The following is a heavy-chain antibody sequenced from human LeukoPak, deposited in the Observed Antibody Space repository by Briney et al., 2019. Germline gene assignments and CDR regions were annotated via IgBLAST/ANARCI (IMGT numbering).Heavy chain of an antibody. Sequence: SETLSLTCTVSGGSISSYYWSWIRQPPGKGLEWIGYIYYSGSTNYNPSLKSRVTISVDTSKNQFSLKLGSVTAADTAVYYCARDLEPNWFDPWGQGTLVTVSS. CDR2: IYYSGST. CDR1: GGSISSYY. CDR3: ARDLEPNWFDP. D-gene: IGHD1-1*01. J-gene: IGHJ5*02. V-gene: IGHV4-59*01.